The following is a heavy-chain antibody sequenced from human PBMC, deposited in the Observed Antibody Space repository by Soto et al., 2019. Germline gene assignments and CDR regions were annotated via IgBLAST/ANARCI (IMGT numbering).Heavy chain of an antibody. J-gene: IGHJ6*04. V-gene: IGHV3-23*01. Sequence: EVLLLESGGGLVQPGGSLRLSCEASGFSFSSFVMNWVRQAPGKGLEWVSAIGDSGASTYYADSVKGRFTISRDNSRNTLYLQLNSLRAEVTAVYYCAKGVELDVWGNGTTVTVSS. D-gene: IGHD1-26*01. CDR2: IGDSGAST. CDR1: GFSFSSFV. CDR3: AKGVELDV.